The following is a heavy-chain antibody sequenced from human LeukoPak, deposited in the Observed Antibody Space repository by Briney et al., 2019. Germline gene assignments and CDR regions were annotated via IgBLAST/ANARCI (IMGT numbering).Heavy chain of an antibody. CDR1: GFTFSSYS. D-gene: IGHD6-13*01. Sequence: GGSLRLSCAASGFTFSSYSMNWVRQAPGKGLEWVSYISSSGSTIYYADSVKGRFTISRDNAKNSLYLQMNSLRAEDTAVYYCARDERAANWFDPWGQGTLVTVSS. CDR2: ISSSGSTI. V-gene: IGHV3-48*04. J-gene: IGHJ5*02. CDR3: ARDERAANWFDP.